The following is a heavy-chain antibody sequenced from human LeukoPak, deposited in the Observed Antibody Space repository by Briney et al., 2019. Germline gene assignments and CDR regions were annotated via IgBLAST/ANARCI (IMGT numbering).Heavy chain of an antibody. J-gene: IGHJ4*02. D-gene: IGHD5-24*01. CDR1: GGTFSSYA. Sequence: ASVKFSCKASGGTFSSYAISWVRQAPGQGLEWMGRIIPILGIANYAQKFQGRVTITADKSTSTAYMELSSLRSEDTAVYYCARGGGGYNSFDYWGQGTLVTVSS. CDR3: ARGGGGYNSFDY. V-gene: IGHV1-69*04. CDR2: IIPILGIA.